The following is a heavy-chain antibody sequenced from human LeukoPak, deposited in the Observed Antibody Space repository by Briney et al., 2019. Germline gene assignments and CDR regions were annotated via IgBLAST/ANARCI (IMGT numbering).Heavy chain of an antibody. J-gene: IGHJ5*01. CDR2: ISSSGRYI. CDR3: AKSLTPDRDWFDS. V-gene: IGHV3-21*01. CDR1: GFTFSSSS. Sequence: GGSLRLSCAASGFTFSSSSMNWVRQAPGKGLEWVSSISSSGRYIYFADSVKGRFTISRDNAKNSVSLQMNSLRGEDTAVYYCAKSLTPDRDWFDSWGQEPWSPSPQ. D-gene: IGHD4/OR15-4a*01.